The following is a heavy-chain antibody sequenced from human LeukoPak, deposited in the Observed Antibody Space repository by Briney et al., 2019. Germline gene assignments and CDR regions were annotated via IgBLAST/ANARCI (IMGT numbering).Heavy chain of an antibody. CDR1: GFTFSSYA. D-gene: IGHD1-26*01. Sequence: GGSLRLSCAASGFTFSSYAMSWVRQAPGKGLEWVGRIKSKTDGGTTDYAAPVKGRFTISRDDSKNTLYLQMNSLKTEDTAVYYCTTGPESGSYLVDYWGQGTLVTVSS. CDR2: IKSKTDGGTT. J-gene: IGHJ4*02. V-gene: IGHV3-15*01. CDR3: TTGPESGSYLVDY.